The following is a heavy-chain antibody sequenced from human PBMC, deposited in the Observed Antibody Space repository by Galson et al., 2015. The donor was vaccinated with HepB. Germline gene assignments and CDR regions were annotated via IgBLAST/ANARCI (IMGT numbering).Heavy chain of an antibody. CDR3: AKSQKGPYYYAMDV. CDR2: VSGSGGDT. V-gene: IGHV3-23*01. J-gene: IGHJ6*02. Sequence: SLRLSCAASGFTFSSYAMTWVRQAPGKGLEWVATVSGSGGDTNYADSAKGRFSISRDNSKNTVFLRMNSLRAEDTAVYYCAKSQKGPYYYAMDVWGQGTTVTVSS. CDR1: GFTFSSYA.